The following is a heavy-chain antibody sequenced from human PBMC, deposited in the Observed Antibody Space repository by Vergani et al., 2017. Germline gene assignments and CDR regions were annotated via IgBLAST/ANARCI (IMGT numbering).Heavy chain of an antibody. CDR1: GFTFSSYS. D-gene: IGHD3-10*01. Sequence: EVQLVESGGGLVKPGGSLRLSCAASGFTFSSYSMNWVRQAPGKGLEWVSSISSSSSYIYYADSVKGRFTISRDNAKTSLYLQMNSLRAEDTAVYYCAREFIPYYYGSGSYYNYSPIDYWGQGTLVTVSS. CDR3: AREFIPYYYGSGSYYNYSPIDY. J-gene: IGHJ4*02. V-gene: IGHV3-21*01. CDR2: ISSSSSYI.